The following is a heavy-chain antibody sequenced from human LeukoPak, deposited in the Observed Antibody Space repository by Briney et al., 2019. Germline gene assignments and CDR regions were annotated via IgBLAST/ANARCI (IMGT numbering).Heavy chain of an antibody. V-gene: IGHV1-18*01. CDR1: GYTFRQYS. CDR3: ARDYILPLETDNGDGFAI. CDR2: VSPSHTTR. J-gene: IGHJ3*02. Sequence: GASVTVSCKASGYTFRQYSISWVRQAPGKGFEWMGWVSPSHTTRVYAQEFQGRITITADTNTNTVSMELRSLRFCDTAVYFCARDYILPLETDNGDGFAIWGQGTVVTVSS. D-gene: IGHD3-3*02.